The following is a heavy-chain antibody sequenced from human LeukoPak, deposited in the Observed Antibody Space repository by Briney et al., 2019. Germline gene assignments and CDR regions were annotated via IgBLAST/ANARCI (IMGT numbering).Heavy chain of an antibody. Sequence: GGSLRLSCAASGFTFSSYSVNWVRQAPGEGLEWVSYISSLSGTIYYADSVRGRFTISRGNAKNSLYLQMDSLRAEDTAVYYCARDQGGGTSYWGQGTLVTVSS. CDR1: GFTFSSYS. D-gene: IGHD1-26*01. CDR2: ISSLSGTI. V-gene: IGHV3-48*01. J-gene: IGHJ4*02. CDR3: ARDQGGGTSY.